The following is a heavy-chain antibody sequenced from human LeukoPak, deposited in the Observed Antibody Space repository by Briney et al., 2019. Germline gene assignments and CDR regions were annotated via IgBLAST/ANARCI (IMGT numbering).Heavy chain of an antibody. J-gene: IGHJ5*02. CDR3: ATGYYEPFAT. V-gene: IGHV4-59*01. CDR2: ISDTGKT. D-gene: IGHD1-26*01. CDR1: GASLSSYY. Sequence: SETLSPTCNVSGASLSSYYWDWLRQSPGRGLEGIGYISDTGKTDSNPSLKSRVTLSLATSKNQFSLRLTSVTAADSAVYFCATGYYEPFATWGPGIMVSVSS.